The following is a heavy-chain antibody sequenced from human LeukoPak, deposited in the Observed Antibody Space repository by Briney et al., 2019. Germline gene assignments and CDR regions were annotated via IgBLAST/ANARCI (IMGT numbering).Heavy chain of an antibody. CDR2: ISYDGSNK. D-gene: IGHD2-15*01. CDR1: GFTFSSYA. CDR3: ARDQIGYCSGGSCYTFEY. V-gene: IGHV3-30*04. Sequence: GGSLRLSCVASGFTFSSYAMHWVRQAPGMGLEWVAVISYDGSNKYFADSVKGRWSISRDNSKNTLYLQMDSLRTEDTAVYYCARDQIGYCSGGSCYTFEYWGQGTLVSVSS. J-gene: IGHJ4*02.